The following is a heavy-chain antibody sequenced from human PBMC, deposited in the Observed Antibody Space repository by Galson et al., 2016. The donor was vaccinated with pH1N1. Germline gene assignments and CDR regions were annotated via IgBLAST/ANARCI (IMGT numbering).Heavy chain of an antibody. Sequence: SLRLSCAASGFTFSSYAMAWVRRAPGKGLECVSTITGSGGGTYYADSVKGRFTFSRDNSKNTLYLQMNSLRAEDTAVYYCAKAPTVTANGRTYFDYWGQGVRVIVSS. CDR3: AKAPTVTANGRTYFDY. CDR2: ITGSGGGT. D-gene: IGHD4-11*01. J-gene: IGHJ4*02. CDR1: GFTFSSYA. V-gene: IGHV3-23*01.